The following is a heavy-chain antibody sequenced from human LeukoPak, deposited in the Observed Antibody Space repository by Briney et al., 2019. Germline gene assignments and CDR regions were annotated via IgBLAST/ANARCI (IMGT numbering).Heavy chain of an antibody. Sequence: ASVTVSCKASGYTFTNYDMNWVRQATGQGLEWMGWMNPNSGNTDFAPRFQGRVTMTSNTSISTAYMELSSLTSEDTAVYYCVYGSGRPKFDHWGQGTLVTVSS. CDR1: GYTFTNYD. CDR2: MNPNSGNT. J-gene: IGHJ4*02. D-gene: IGHD3-10*01. CDR3: VYGSGRPKFDH. V-gene: IGHV1-8*01.